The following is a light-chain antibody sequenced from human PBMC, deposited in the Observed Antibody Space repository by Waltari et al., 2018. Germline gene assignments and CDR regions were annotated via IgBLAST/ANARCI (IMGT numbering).Light chain of an antibody. CDR2: EVT. V-gene: IGLV2-14*01. Sequence: QSALTQPASVSGSPGQSITISCTGTSTDVDSYNYVSWYQQHPGKAPKLIIYEVTDRPPGISNRFSGSKSGNTASRTISGLQAEDEADYYCSSYTLSSNLEVFGGGTKLTVL. J-gene: IGLJ2*01. CDR1: STDVDSYNY. CDR3: SSYTLSSNLEV.